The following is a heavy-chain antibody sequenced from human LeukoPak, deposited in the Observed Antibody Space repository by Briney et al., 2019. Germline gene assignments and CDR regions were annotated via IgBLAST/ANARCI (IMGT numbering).Heavy chain of an antibody. CDR2: IYYSGST. J-gene: IGHJ4*02. D-gene: IGHD6-19*01. CDR1: GGSISSSSYY. V-gene: IGHV4-61*05. CDR3: ARGTFSSGSAN. Sequence: SETLSLTCTVSGGSISSSSYYWGWIRQPPGKGLEWIGYIYYSGSTNYNPSLKSRVTISVDTSKNQFSLKLSSVTAADTAVYYCARGTFSSGSANWGQGTLVTVSS.